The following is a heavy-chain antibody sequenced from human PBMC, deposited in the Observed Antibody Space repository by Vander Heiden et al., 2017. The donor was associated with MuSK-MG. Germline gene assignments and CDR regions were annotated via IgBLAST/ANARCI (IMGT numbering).Heavy chain of an antibody. J-gene: IGHJ4*02. V-gene: IGHV3-30*04. CDR3: ARGRGYSYGYLFDY. Sequence: QVQLVESGGGVVQPGRSLRLSCAASGFTFSSYAMHWVRQAPGKGLEWVAVISYDGSNKYYADSVKGRFTTSRDNSKNTLYLQMNSLRAEDTAVYYCARGRGYSYGYLFDYWGQGTLVTVSS. CDR1: GFTFSSYA. CDR2: ISYDGSNK. D-gene: IGHD5-18*01.